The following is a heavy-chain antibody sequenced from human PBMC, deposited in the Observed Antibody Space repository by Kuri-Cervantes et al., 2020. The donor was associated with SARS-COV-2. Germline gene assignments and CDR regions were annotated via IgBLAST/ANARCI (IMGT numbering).Heavy chain of an antibody. CDR2: INHSGST. CDR3: ARAPTSIYGVLIALFSSNAFDV. D-gene: IGHD2-21*01. Sequence: SETLSLTCAVYCGSFRGYSGFWIRQPAGKGLEWIGEINHSGSTNYNPSLKSRVTISVDTSKNQFSLKLSSVTAADTAVYYCARAPTSIYGVLIALFSSNAFDVWGQGTKVTVSS. CDR1: CGSFRGYS. J-gene: IGHJ3*01. V-gene: IGHV4-34*01.